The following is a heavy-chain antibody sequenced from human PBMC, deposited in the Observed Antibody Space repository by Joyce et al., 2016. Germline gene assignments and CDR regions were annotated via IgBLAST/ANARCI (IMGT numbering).Heavy chain of an antibody. V-gene: IGHV3-30*18. D-gene: IGHD3-10*01. CDR2: ISDDGSKK. CDR1: GFNFSIYG. J-gene: IGHJ4*02. CDR3: AKDHYYYSGSFDY. Sequence: QVQLVESGGGVVQPGRSLRLSCEGSGFNFSIYGMHWVRQPPGRGLEWMGVISDDGSKKEYGDSVKGRFTISRDNSKNTMYLQVTRLRAEDTAIYYCAKDHYYYSGSFDYWGQGTPVTVSS.